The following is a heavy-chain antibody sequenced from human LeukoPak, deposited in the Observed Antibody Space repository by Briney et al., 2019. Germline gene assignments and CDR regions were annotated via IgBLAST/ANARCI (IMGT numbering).Heavy chain of an antibody. CDR2: INHSGST. J-gene: IGHJ3*02. Sequence: SETLSLTCAVYGGSFSGYYWSWIRQPPGKGLEWIGEINHSGSTNYNPSLKSRVTISVDTSKNQFSLKLSSVTAADTAVYYCARGYYDILTGYYMGTSGDAFDIWGQGTMVTVSS. CDR3: ARGYYDILTGYYMGTSGDAFDI. D-gene: IGHD3-9*01. V-gene: IGHV4-34*01. CDR1: GGSFSGYY.